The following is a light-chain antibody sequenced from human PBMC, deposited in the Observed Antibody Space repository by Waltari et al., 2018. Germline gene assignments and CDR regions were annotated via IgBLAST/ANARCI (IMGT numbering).Light chain of an antibody. CDR1: NIGNKN. CDR3: AAWDDDLNGWV. Sequence: VVTQPPSVSVAPGKTSRITCAGNNIGNKNVPGYPQLPGPAPRLLIYANHHRPSGVPARFSGSKSGTSASLAISGLQVEDEADYYCAAWDDDLNGWVFGGGTKVTVL. CDR2: ANH. J-gene: IGLJ3*02. V-gene: IGLV1-44*01.